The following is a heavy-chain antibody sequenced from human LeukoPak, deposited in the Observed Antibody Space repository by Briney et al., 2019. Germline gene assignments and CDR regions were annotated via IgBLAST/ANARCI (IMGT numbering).Heavy chain of an antibody. D-gene: IGHD6-19*01. CDR2: ISGSGGST. Sequence: QTGGSLRLSCAASGFSFSSYAMSWVRQAPGKGLEGVSAISGSGGSTYYADSVKGRFTMARDNSKDTLYLQMNSLRAEDTAVYYCAKDPNSSGWTRGDAFDIWGQGTMVTVSS. V-gene: IGHV3-23*01. J-gene: IGHJ3*02. CDR1: GFSFSSYA. CDR3: AKDPNSSGWTRGDAFDI.